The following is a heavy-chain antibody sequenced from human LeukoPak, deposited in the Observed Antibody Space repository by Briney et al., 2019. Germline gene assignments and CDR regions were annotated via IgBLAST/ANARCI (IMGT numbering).Heavy chain of an antibody. Sequence: VASVKVSCKASGYTFTSYYMHWVRQAPGQGLEWMGIINPSGGSTSYAQKFQGRVTMTRDTSTSTVYMELSSLRSEDTAVYYCARDYRDYVWGSYRPKYYFDYWGQGTLVTVSS. CDR3: ARDYRDYVWGSYRPKYYFDY. V-gene: IGHV1-46*01. J-gene: IGHJ4*02. CDR1: GYTFTSYY. D-gene: IGHD3-16*02. CDR2: INPSGGST.